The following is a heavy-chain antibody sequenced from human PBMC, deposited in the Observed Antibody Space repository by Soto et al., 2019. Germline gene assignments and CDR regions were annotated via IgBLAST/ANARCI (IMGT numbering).Heavy chain of an antibody. J-gene: IGHJ3*02. Sequence: SETLYLTCTVSGGSISICSYYWGWVRQPPGKGLECIGSVYCSGRTYYNPSLKSRVTISVDTSKNQFSLKLSSVTAADTAVYYCANTYYDILTGYHDAFDIWGQGTMVTVS. V-gene: IGHV4-39*01. D-gene: IGHD3-9*01. CDR2: VYCSGRT. CDR3: ANTYYDILTGYHDAFDI. CDR1: GGSISICSYY.